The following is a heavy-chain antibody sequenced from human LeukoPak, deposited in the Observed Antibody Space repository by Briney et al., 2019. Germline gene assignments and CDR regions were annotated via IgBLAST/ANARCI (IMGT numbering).Heavy chain of an antibody. V-gene: IGHV3-66*01. J-gene: IGHJ4*02. CDR3: ARGYSYGYIRY. D-gene: IGHD5-18*01. CDR1: GFTVSSNY. Sequence: GGSLRLSCAASGFTVSSNYMNWVRQAPGKGLEWVSVIYDGGSTDYADSVKGRFTISRDNSKNMLYLQMNSLRAEDTAVYYCARGYSYGYIRYWGQGTLVTVSS. CDR2: IYDGGST.